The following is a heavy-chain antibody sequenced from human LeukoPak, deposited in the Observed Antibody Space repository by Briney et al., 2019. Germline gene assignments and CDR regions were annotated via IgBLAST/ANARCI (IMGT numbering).Heavy chain of an antibody. V-gene: IGHV1-18*01. CDR2: ISAYNCNT. CDR3: ARAVVIMMRYYYYYMDV. Sequence: ASVKVSCKASGYTFTSYGISWVRQAPGQGHEWMGWISAYNCNTNYAQKLQGRVTMTTDTSTSTAYMELRSLRSDDTAVYYCARAVVIMMRYYYYYMDVWGKGTTVTVSS. D-gene: IGHD3-3*01. CDR1: GYTFTSYG. J-gene: IGHJ6*03.